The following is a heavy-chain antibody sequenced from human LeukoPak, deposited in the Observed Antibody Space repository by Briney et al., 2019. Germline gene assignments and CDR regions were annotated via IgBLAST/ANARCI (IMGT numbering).Heavy chain of an antibody. CDR2: ISSTGSTI. J-gene: IGHJ6*03. CDR3: ARESLGLYSSGWFDYYYYMDV. D-gene: IGHD6-19*01. CDR1: GFTFNTYS. V-gene: IGHV3-48*04. Sequence: GGSLRLSCAASGFTFNTYSMNWVRQGPGKGLEWVSYISSTGSTIYYADSVKGRFTISRDDAKNSLYLQMNSLRAEDTAVYYCARESLGLYSSGWFDYYYYMDVWGKGTTVTISS.